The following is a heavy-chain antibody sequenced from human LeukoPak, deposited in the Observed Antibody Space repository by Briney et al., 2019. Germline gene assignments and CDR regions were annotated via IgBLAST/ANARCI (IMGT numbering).Heavy chain of an antibody. CDR2: IYYSGST. J-gene: IGHJ3*02. Sequence: SQTLSLTCTVSGGSISSGDYYWSWIRQPPGKGLEWIGYIYYSGSTYYNPSLKSRVTISVDTSKNQFSLKLSSVTGADTAVYYCVGYCSGGSCYGAFDIWGQGTMVTVSS. CDR1: GGSISSGDYY. V-gene: IGHV4-30-4*01. D-gene: IGHD2-15*01. CDR3: VGYCSGGSCYGAFDI.